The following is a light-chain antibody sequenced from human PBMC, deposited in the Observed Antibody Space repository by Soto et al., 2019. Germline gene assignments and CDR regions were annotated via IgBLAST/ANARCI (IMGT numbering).Light chain of an antibody. CDR1: QDISNY. CDR3: QQYDNLPLT. Sequence: DIQMTQSPSSLSAFVGDRVTITCQASQDISNYLNWYQQKPGKAPKLLIYDASNLQTGVPSRFSGSGSGTDFTFIISSVQPEDIATYYCQQYDNLPLTFGGGTKVEIK. CDR2: DAS. J-gene: IGKJ4*01. V-gene: IGKV1-33*01.